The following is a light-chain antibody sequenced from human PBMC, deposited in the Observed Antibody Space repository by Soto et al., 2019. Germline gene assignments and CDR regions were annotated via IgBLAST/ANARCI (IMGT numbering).Light chain of an antibody. J-gene: IGKJ1*01. V-gene: IGKV1-5*01. CDR1: QSISSR. CDR2: DAS. Sequence: DIQMTQSPGTLSLSVGDRATITCRASQSISSRLAWYQLKTVKAPKLLMSDASNLERGVLSTFSGSGSGTEFTLTISTMKADEFATYYCQQYTGYSRTVGQGTKVDI. CDR3: QQYTGYSRT.